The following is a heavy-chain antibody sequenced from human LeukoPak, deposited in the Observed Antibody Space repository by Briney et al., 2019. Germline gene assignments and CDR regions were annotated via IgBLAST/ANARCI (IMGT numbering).Heavy chain of an antibody. CDR3: ARRRGKWDVKWFDP. D-gene: IGHD1-26*01. Sequence: SETLSLTCTVFGDSVSSSNYYWAWFRQPPGKGLDWIGSLYYDGRTYYSPSLESRVTVSVDTSKNQFALKLTSVNAADTAVYYCARRRGKWDVKWFDPWGPGTLVTVSS. J-gene: IGHJ5*02. V-gene: IGHV4-39*01. CDR2: LYYDGRT. CDR1: GDSVSSSNYY.